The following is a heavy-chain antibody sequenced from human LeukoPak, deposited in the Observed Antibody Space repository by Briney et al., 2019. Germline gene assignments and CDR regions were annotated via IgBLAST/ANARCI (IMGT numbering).Heavy chain of an antibody. CDR1: GFTFSSYW. CDR2: IKQDGSEK. J-gene: IGHJ4*02. D-gene: IGHD6-19*01. Sequence: GGSLRLPCAASGFTFSSYWMSWVRQAPGKGLEWVANIKQDGSEKYYVDSVKGRFTISRDNAKNSLYLQMNSLRAEDTAVYYCARYPPGYSSGWFDYWGQGTLVTVSS. V-gene: IGHV3-7*01. CDR3: ARYPPGYSSGWFDY.